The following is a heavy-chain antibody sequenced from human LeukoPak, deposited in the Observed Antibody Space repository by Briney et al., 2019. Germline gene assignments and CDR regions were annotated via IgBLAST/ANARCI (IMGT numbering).Heavy chain of an antibody. J-gene: IGHJ1*01. CDR1: GGSISSYY. Sequence: PSETLSLTCTVSGGSISSYYWSWIRQPPGKGLEWIGYIYYSGSTNYNPSLKSRVTISVDTSKNQFSLKLSSVTAADTAVYYRARVSGGNSGEYFQHWGQGTLVTVSS. D-gene: IGHD4-23*01. CDR3: ARVSGGNSGEYFQH. V-gene: IGHV4-59*01. CDR2: IYYSGST.